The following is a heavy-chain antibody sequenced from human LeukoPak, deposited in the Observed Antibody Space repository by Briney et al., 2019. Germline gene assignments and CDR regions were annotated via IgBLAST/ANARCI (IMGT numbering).Heavy chain of an antibody. V-gene: IGHV1-46*01. D-gene: IGHD3-16*02. CDR2: INPSGSST. CDR1: GGTFSSYA. CDR3: ARDNSVGDIAWWFDP. Sequence: ASVKVSCKASGGTFSSYAISWVRQAPGQGLEWMGLINPSGSSTLYAQKFQGRVTMTRDMSTTTDCMELSSLRSEDTAVYYCARDNSVGDIAWWFDPWGQGTLVTVPS. J-gene: IGHJ5*02.